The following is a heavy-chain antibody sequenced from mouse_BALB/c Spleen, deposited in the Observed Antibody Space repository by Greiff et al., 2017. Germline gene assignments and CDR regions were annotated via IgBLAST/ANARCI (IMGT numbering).Heavy chain of an antibody. Sequence: EVKLVESGGGLVKPGGSLKLSCAASGFAFSSYEMSWVRQTPEKRLEWVAYISSGGGSTYYPDTVKGRFTISRDNAKNTLYLQMSSLKSEDTAMYYCARHGAVERGFAYWGQGTLVTVSA. J-gene: IGHJ3*01. D-gene: IGHD1-1*01. CDR2: ISSGGGST. V-gene: IGHV5-12-1*01. CDR3: ARHGAVERGFAY. CDR1: GFAFSSYE.